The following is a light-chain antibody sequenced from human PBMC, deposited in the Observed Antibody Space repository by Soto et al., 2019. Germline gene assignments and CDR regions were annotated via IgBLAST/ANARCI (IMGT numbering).Light chain of an antibody. CDR3: QQRSNWPWT. J-gene: IGKJ1*01. CDR1: PSVSSY. V-gene: IGKV3-11*01. Sequence: EIVLTQSPATLSLSVGERATLSCRASPSVSSYLAWYQQKAGQAPRLLIYDASNRATGIPARFSGSGSGTDFTLTISSLEPEDFAVYYCQQRSNWPWTFGQGTKVEIK. CDR2: DAS.